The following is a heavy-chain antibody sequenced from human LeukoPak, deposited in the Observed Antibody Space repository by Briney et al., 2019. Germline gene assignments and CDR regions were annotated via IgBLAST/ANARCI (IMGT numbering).Heavy chain of an antibody. CDR1: GGSISSYY. D-gene: IGHD2-2*01. V-gene: IGHV4-59*08. J-gene: IGHJ6*02. CDR3: ARQDAVVITAATYYYGMDV. CDR2: IYYSGST. Sequence: SETLSLTCTVSGGSISSYYWNWIRQPPGKGLEWIGYIYYSGSTNYNPSLKSRVTISVDTSKNQFSLKLSSVTAADTAVYYCARQDAVVITAATYYYGMDVWGQGTTVTVSS.